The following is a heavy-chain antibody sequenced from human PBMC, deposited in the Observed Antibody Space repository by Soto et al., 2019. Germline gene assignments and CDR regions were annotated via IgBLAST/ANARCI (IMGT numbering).Heavy chain of an antibody. CDR3: AGGGVRGVITRTRDYYGMDV. V-gene: IGHV5-51*01. CDR1: GHSFTSYW. Sequence: GESLKISCKGSGHSFTSYWISWVRQMPGKGLEWMGIIYPGDSDTRYSPSFQGQVTISADKSISTAYLQWSSLKASDTAMYYCAGGGVRGVITRTRDYYGMDVWGQGTTVTVSS. CDR2: IYPGDSDT. D-gene: IGHD3-10*01. J-gene: IGHJ6*02.